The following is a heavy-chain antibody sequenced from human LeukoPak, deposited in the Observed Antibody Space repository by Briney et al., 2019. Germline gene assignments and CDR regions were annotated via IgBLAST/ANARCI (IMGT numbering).Heavy chain of an antibody. J-gene: IGHJ6*02. Sequence: PSQTLSLTCTVSGGSISSGGYYWRWIRQHPGKGLEWIGYIYYSGSTNYNPSLKSRVTISVDASKNQFSLKLSSVTAADTAVYYCARLGGSYGYNYYYYGMDVWGQGTTATVSS. D-gene: IGHD5-18*01. CDR3: ARLGGSYGYNYYYYGMDV. CDR1: GGSISSGGYY. CDR2: IYYSGST. V-gene: IGHV4-31*03.